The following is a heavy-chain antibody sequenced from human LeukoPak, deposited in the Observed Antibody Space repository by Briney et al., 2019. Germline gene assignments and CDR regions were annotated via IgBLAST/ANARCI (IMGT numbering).Heavy chain of an antibody. D-gene: IGHD6-19*01. CDR3: ARDLPDSSGWSDAFDI. V-gene: IGHV3-20*04. Sequence: PGRCLRLSCAAAGFTFDDYGMSWVRQAPGEGREWVCGINWKGGSTGYADSVKGRFTISRDNAKNSPYLQMNSLRAEDPALYYCARDLPDSSGWSDAFDIWGQGTMVTVSS. J-gene: IGHJ3*02. CDR1: GFTFDDYG. CDR2: INWKGGST.